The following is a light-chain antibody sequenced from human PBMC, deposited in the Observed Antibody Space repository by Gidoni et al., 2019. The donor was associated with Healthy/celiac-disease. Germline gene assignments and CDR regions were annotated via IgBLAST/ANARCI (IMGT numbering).Light chain of an antibody. CDR1: QDISNY. CDR3: QQYDNLPCS. V-gene: IGKV1-33*01. CDR2: DAS. Sequence: DIQMTQSPSSLSASVGDRVTITCQASQDISNYLNWYQQKPGKAPKLLIYDASNLETGVPSRFSGSGSGTDFTFTISSLQPEDIATYYCQQYDNLPCSFXQXTKLEI. J-gene: IGKJ2*04.